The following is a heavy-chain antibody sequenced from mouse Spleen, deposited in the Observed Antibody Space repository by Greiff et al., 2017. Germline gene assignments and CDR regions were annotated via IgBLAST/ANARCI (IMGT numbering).Heavy chain of an antibody. CDR1: GFSLSTSGMG. V-gene: IGHV8-12*01. Sequence: QVTLKVSGPGILQPSQTLSLTCSFSGFSLSTSGMGVSWIRQPSGKGLEWLAHIYWDDDKRYNPSLKSRLTISKDTSSNQVFLKITSVDTADTATYYCARRATGTVFDYWGQGTTLTVSS. CDR3: ARRATGTVFDY. CDR2: IYWDDDK. J-gene: IGHJ2*01. D-gene: IGHD4-1*01.